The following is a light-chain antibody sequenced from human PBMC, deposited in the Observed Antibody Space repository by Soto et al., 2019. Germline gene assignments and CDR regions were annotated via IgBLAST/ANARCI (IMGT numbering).Light chain of an antibody. J-gene: IGKJ2*01. Sequence: DIQMTQSPSSLSASVGDRVTITCRASQNIKFYLNWYHQKPGRAPELLIYASSTLQNGVPLRFSGSGSGTDFTLTISDLQPEDFASYYCLQTYTHPRTFGQGTRLEI. CDR1: QNIKFY. CDR3: LQTYTHPRT. CDR2: ASS. V-gene: IGKV1-39*01.